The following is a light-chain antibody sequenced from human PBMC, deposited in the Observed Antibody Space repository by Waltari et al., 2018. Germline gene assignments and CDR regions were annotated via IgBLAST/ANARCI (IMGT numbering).Light chain of an antibody. CDR3: QQSYSAPRT. J-gene: IGKJ2*01. CDR2: AAS. Sequence: DIKMTQSPSSLSASVGDRVTITCRASQSIAGRVNWYQQKPGRAPKLLIHAASTLQSGVPPRFSGSGSGTDFTLTISSLQPEDFSTYYCQQSYSAPRTFGQGTKLDIK. CDR1: QSIAGR. V-gene: IGKV1-39*01.